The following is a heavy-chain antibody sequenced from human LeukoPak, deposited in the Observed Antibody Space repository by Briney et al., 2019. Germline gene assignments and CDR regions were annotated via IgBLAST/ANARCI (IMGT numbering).Heavy chain of an antibody. CDR1: GFTFGDYA. J-gene: IGHJ4*02. CDR3: TRGSSGWSASTYYFDY. CDR2: IRSKAYGGTT. V-gene: IGHV3-49*03. D-gene: IGHD6-19*01. Sequence: GGSLRLSCTASGFTFGDYAMSWFRQAPGKGLEWVGFIRSKAYGGTTEYAASVKGRFTISRDDSKSIAYLQMNSLKTEDTAVYYCTRGSSGWSASTYYFDYWGQGTLVTVSS.